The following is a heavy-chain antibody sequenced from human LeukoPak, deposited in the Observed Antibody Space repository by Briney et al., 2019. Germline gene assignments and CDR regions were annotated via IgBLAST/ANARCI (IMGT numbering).Heavy chain of an antibody. CDR3: TRDITDSSGITWFDP. Sequence: GGSLRLSCATSGFIFSTYGMHWVRQGPGRGLEWVAVISHDVRFKYYADSVKGRFTISRDNSKNTLFLQMNSLRAEDTAVYYCTRDITDSSGITWFDPWGQGTLVTVSS. CDR1: GFIFSTYG. V-gene: IGHV3-33*01. CDR2: ISHDVRFK. D-gene: IGHD3-22*01. J-gene: IGHJ5*02.